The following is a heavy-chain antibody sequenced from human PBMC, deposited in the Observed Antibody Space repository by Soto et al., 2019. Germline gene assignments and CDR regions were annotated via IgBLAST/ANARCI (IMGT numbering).Heavy chain of an antibody. V-gene: IGHV1-18*01. CDR2: ISAYNGNT. Sequence: ASVKVSCKASGYTFTSCGISWVRQAPGQGLEWMGWISAYNGNTNYAQKLQGRVTMTTDTSTSTAYMELRSLRSDDTAVYYCARVGDDYGDYTHFDYWGQGTLVTVSS. CDR1: GYTFTSCG. D-gene: IGHD4-17*01. J-gene: IGHJ4*02. CDR3: ARVGDDYGDYTHFDY.